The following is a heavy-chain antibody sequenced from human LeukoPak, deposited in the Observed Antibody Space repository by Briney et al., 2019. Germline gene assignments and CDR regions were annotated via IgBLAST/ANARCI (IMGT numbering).Heavy chain of an antibody. CDR2: INSDGSST. D-gene: IGHD1-26*01. J-gene: IGHJ4*02. Sequence: PGGSLRLSCAASGFTFSSYSMNWVRQAPGKGLVWVSRINSDGSSTSYADSVKGRFTISRDNAKNTLYLQMNSLRAEDTAVYYCVKGDTTWELPHDYWGQGTLVTVSS. CDR3: VKGDTTWELPHDY. V-gene: IGHV3-74*01. CDR1: GFTFSSYS.